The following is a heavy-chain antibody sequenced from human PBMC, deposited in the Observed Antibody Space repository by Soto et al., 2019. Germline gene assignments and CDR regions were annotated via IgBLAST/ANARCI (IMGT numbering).Heavy chain of an antibody. Sequence: QVQLVESGGGVVQPGRSLRLSCAASGFTFSSYAMHWVRQAPGKGLEWVAVISYDGSNKYYADSVKGRFTISRDNSKNTLYLQMNSLRAEDTAGDYCARDSGGWLQSSFDYWGQGTLVTVSS. CDR1: GFTFSSYA. J-gene: IGHJ4*02. D-gene: IGHD3-10*01. V-gene: IGHV3-30-3*01. CDR2: ISYDGSNK. CDR3: ARDSGGWLQSSFDY.